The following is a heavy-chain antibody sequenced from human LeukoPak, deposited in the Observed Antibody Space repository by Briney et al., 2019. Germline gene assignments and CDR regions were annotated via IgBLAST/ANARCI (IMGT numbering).Heavy chain of an antibody. CDR3: ARTTTTRAAAGMFDY. D-gene: IGHD6-13*01. Sequence: SGPTLVKPTQTLTLNCTFSGFSLSTSGMCVSWIRQPPGKALEWLARIDWDDDKYYSTSLKTRLTISKDTTKNQVVLTMTNMDPVDTATYYCARTTTTRAAAGMFDYWGQGTLVTVSS. J-gene: IGHJ4*02. CDR2: IDWDDDK. CDR1: GFSLSTSGMC. V-gene: IGHV2-70*11.